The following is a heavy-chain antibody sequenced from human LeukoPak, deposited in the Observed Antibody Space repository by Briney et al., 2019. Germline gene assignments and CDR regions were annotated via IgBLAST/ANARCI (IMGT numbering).Heavy chain of an antibody. Sequence: GGSLRLSCAASGFTFSSYSMNWVRQAPGKGLEWVSSISSSSSYICYADSVKGRFTFSRDNAKNSLYLQMNSLRAEDTAVYYCARVGDPWYFDYWGQGTLVTVSS. J-gene: IGHJ4*02. D-gene: IGHD2-21*02. CDR3: ARVGDPWYFDY. CDR1: GFTFSSYS. CDR2: ISSSSSYI. V-gene: IGHV3-21*01.